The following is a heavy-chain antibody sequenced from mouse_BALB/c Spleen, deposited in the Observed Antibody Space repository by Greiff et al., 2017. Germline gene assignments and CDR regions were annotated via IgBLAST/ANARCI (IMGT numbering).Heavy chain of an antibody. CDR3: TRIYYDYDGGFDY. Sequence: EVQRVESGGGLVKPGGSLKLSCAASGFTFSSYTMSWVRQTPEKRLEWVATISSGGSYTYYPDSVKGRFTISRDNAKNTLYLQMSSLKSEDTAMYYCTRIYYDYDGGFDYWGQGTTLTVSS. CDR1: GFTFSSYT. D-gene: IGHD2-4*01. J-gene: IGHJ2*01. CDR2: ISSGGSYT. V-gene: IGHV5-6-4*01.